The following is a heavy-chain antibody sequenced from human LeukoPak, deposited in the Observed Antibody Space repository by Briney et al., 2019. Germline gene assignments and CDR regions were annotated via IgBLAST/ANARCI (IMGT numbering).Heavy chain of an antibody. CDR1: GGSISSYY. J-gene: IGHJ5*02. CDR3: ARAFFSSGYYDP. CDR2: IYYSGST. V-gene: IGHV4-59*12. Sequence: PSETLSLTCTVSGGSISSYYWSWIRQPPGKGLEWIGYIYYSGSTYYNPSLKSRVTISVDTSKNQFSLKLSSVTAADTAVYYCARAFFSSGYYDPWGQGTLVTVSS. D-gene: IGHD3-22*01.